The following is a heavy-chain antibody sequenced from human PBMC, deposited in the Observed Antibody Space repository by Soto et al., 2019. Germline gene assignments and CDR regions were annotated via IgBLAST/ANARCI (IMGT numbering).Heavy chain of an antibody. Sequence: QVQLQESGPGLVKPSQTLSLTCTVSGGSISSGDYYWSWIRQPPGTGLEWIGYIYYSGSTYYNPSLERRVTISVDTSKNQFSLKLSSVTAADTAVYYCARADSSGYSYFDYWGQGSLVTVSS. CDR1: GGSISSGDYY. CDR3: ARADSSGYSYFDY. V-gene: IGHV4-30-4*01. D-gene: IGHD3-22*01. J-gene: IGHJ4*02. CDR2: IYYSGST.